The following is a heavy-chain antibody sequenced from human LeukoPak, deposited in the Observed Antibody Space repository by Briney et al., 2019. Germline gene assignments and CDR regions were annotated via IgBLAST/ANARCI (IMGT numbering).Heavy chain of an antibody. V-gene: IGHV3-30*18. CDR3: AKGAASGYSGYVDY. J-gene: IGHJ4*02. CDR2: ISYDGSNK. D-gene: IGHD5-12*01. CDR1: GFTFSSYG. Sequence: GGSLRLSCAASGFTFSSYGMHWVRQAPGKGLEWVAVISYDGSNKYCADSVKGRFTISRDNSKNTLYLQMNSLRAEDTAVYYCAKGAASGYSGYVDYWGQGTLVTVSS.